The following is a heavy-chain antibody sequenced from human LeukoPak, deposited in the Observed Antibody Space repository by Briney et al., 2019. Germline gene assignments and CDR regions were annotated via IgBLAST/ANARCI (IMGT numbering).Heavy chain of an antibody. Sequence: ASVKVSCKASGYTFTGYYIHWVRQAPGQGLEWMGRINCNGGGTSYAQKFQGRVTMTRDTSISTAYLQWSSLKASDTAMYYCARSQVKGYCSGGSCYAPDYWGQGTLVTVSS. D-gene: IGHD2-15*01. CDR2: INCNGGGT. J-gene: IGHJ4*02. CDR3: ARSQVKGYCSGGSCYAPDY. V-gene: IGHV1-2*06. CDR1: GYTFTGYY.